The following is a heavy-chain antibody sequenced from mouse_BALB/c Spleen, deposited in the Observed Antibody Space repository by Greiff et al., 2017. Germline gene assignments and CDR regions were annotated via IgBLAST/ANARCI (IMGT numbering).Heavy chain of an antibody. CDR2: INPYNGDT. Sequence: VQLKESGPELVKPGASVKISCKASGYSFTGYFMNWVKQSHGKSLEWIGRINPYNGDTFYNQKFKGKATLTVDKSSSTAHMELLSLTSEDSAVYYCGRVLLLGEGAMDYWGQGTSVTVSS. CDR1: GYSFTGYF. J-gene: IGHJ4*01. V-gene: IGHV1-37*01. CDR3: GRVLLLGEGAMDY. D-gene: IGHD1-1*01.